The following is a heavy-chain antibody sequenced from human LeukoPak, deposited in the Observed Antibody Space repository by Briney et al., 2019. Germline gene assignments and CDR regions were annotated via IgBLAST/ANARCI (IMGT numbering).Heavy chain of an antibody. Sequence: SQTLFLTCTVSGGSISSGGYYWSWIRQHPGKGLEWIGYIYYSGSTYYNPSLKSRVTISVDTSKNQFSLKLSSVTAADTAVYYCAREAAEYYFDYWGQGTLVTVSS. V-gene: IGHV4-31*03. J-gene: IGHJ4*02. CDR3: AREAAEYYFDY. CDR1: GGSISSGGYY. D-gene: IGHD2-15*01. CDR2: IYYSGST.